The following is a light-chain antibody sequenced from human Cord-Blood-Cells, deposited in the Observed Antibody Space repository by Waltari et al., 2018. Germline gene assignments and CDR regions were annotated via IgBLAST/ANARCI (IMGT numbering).Light chain of an antibody. CDR2: GNS. J-gene: IGLJ3*02. CDR1: SSNIGAGYD. Sequence: QSVLPQPPSVSGAPGQVVTISCTGSSSNIGAGYDVHWYQQLPGTAPKLLIYGNSNRPSGVPDRFSGSKSGTSASLAITGLQAEDEADYYCQSYDSSLSGWVFGGGTKLTVL. V-gene: IGLV1-40*01. CDR3: QSYDSSLSGWV.